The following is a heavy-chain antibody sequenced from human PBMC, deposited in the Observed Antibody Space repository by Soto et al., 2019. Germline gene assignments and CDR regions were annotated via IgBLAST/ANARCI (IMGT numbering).Heavy chain of an antibody. J-gene: IGHJ5*02. V-gene: IGHV4-59*01. Sequence: QVQLQESGPGLVKPSETLSLTCTVSAGSISSYYWSWIRQPPGKGLEWIGYIYYSGSTNYNPTLKSRVTMAVDTSKNQFSLKLSSVTAADTAVYYCARARRQQLVPGWFDPWGQGTLVTVSS. D-gene: IGHD6-13*01. CDR3: ARARRQQLVPGWFDP. CDR2: IYYSGST. CDR1: AGSISSYY.